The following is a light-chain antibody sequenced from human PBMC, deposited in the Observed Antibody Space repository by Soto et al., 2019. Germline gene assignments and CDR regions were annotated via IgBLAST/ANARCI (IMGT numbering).Light chain of an antibody. J-gene: IGKJ1*01. CDR3: MQGTPWPLT. CDR1: QSIVHSDGNTY. Sequence: DVVMTQSPISLPVTLGQPASISCRASQSIVHSDGNTYLNWFQQRPGQTQRRLIITVSNRDTGVPDRFRGSGSGTVFTLKINSVEAEDVGVYYCMQGTPWPLTFGQGTKVEIK. V-gene: IGKV2-30*02. CDR2: TVS.